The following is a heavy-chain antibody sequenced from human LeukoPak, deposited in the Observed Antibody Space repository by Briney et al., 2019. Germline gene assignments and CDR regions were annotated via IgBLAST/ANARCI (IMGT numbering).Heavy chain of an antibody. J-gene: IGHJ4*02. D-gene: IGHD2-2*01. CDR3: ARHSRGYFDY. V-gene: IGHV4-39*01. CDR2: IYYSGST. Sequence: SGTLSLTCTVSGGSISSSSYYWGWIRQPPGKGLEWIGSIYYSGSTYYNPSLKSRVTISVDTSKNQFSLELSSVTAADTAVYYCARHSRGYFDYWGQGTLVTVSS. CDR1: GGSISSSSYY.